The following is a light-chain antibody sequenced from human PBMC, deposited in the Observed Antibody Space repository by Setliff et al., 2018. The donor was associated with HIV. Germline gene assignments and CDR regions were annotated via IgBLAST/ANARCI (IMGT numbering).Light chain of an antibody. CDR3: SSYISSSTL. Sequence: QSALTQPASVSGSPGQSITISCTGTSSDVGGYNFVSWYQQHPGKAPKLIIYEVSNRPSGVSNRFSGSKSGNTASLTISGLQAEDEADDYCSSYISSSTLFGTGTKVTVL. J-gene: IGLJ1*01. CDR1: SSDVGGYNF. V-gene: IGLV2-14*01. CDR2: EVS.